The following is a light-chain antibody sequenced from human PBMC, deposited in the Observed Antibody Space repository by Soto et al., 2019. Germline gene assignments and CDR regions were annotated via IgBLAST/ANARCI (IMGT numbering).Light chain of an antibody. Sequence: SYELTQSPSVSVAPGKTARVTCGGNNIGSQSVHWYQQKPGQAPVLVIYYDSDRPSGIPERFSGSKSGNTATLTISWVEAGDEADYYCQVWDSSSDHHVVFGGGTQLTV. J-gene: IGLJ2*01. V-gene: IGLV3-21*04. CDR2: YDS. CDR3: QVWDSSSDHHVV. CDR1: NIGSQS.